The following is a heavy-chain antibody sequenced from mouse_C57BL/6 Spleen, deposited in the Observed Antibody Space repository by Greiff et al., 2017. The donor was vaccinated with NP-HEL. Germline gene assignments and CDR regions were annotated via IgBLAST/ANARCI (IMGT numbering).Heavy chain of an antibody. Sequence: EVQLQQSGPELVKPGASVKISCKASGYTFTDYYMNWVKQSHGKSLEWIGDINPNNGGTSYNQKFKGKATLTVDKSSSTAYMELRSLTSEDSAVYYCARRDDYDPFAYWGQGTLVTVSA. J-gene: IGHJ3*01. CDR3: ARRDDYDPFAY. V-gene: IGHV1-26*01. D-gene: IGHD2-4*01. CDR1: GYTFTDYY. CDR2: INPNNGGT.